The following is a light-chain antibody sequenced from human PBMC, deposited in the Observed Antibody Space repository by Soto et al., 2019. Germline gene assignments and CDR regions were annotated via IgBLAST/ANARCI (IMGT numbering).Light chain of an antibody. J-gene: IGKJ4*01. CDR2: GAS. V-gene: IGKV3-20*01. Sequence: EIVLTQSPGTLSLSPGERATLSCRASQSVSSSYLAWYQQKPGQAPRLLIYGASSRATGIPDRFSGSGSGTDFTLTISRLEPEDFAVYYSQQYGSSPPITFGGGTKLEIK. CDR1: QSVSSSY. CDR3: QQYGSSPPIT.